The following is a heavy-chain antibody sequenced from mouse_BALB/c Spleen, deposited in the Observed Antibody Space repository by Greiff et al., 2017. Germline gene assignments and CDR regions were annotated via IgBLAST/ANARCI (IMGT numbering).Heavy chain of an antibody. D-gene: IGHD2-5*01. V-gene: IGHV1S56*01. Sequence: VQLQQSGPELVKPGASVRISCKASGYTFTSYYIHWVKQRPGQGLEWIGWIYPGNVNTKYNEKFKGKATLTADKSSSTAYMQLSSLTSEDSAVYFCAREGVYSIFAYWGQGTLVTVSA. CDR2: IYPGNVNT. J-gene: IGHJ3*01. CDR1: GYTFTSYY. CDR3: AREGVYSIFAY.